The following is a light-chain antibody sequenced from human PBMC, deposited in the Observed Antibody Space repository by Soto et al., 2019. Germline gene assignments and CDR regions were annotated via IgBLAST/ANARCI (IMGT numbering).Light chain of an antibody. V-gene: IGKV1-39*01. Sequence: DIQMTQSPPSLSASVGDRVTITCRASQSISRYLNWYQQKPGKAPKLLIYAASNLQSGVPSRFSGSGSGTDFTFTISSLQPEDFATYYCQQSYSTPPMYTFGQGTKLEIK. CDR3: QQSYSTPPMYT. CDR1: QSISRY. CDR2: AAS. J-gene: IGKJ2*01.